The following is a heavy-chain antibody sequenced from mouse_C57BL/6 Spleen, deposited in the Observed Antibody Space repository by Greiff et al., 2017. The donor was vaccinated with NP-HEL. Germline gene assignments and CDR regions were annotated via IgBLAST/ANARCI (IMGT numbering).Heavy chain of an antibody. D-gene: IGHD1-1*01. CDR3: TGTVVAPYYFDY. V-gene: IGHV6-3*01. Sequence: EVKLMESGGGLVQPGGSMKLSCVASGFTFSNYWMNWVRQSPEKGLEWVAQIRLKSDNYATHYAESVKGRFTISRDDSKSSVYLQMNNLRAEDTGIYYCTGTVVAPYYFDYWGQGTTLTVSS. CDR1: GFTFSNYW. CDR2: IRLKSDNYAT. J-gene: IGHJ2*01.